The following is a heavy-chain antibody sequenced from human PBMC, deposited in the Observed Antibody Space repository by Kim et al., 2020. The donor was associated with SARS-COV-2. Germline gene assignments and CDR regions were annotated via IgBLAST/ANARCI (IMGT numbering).Heavy chain of an antibody. CDR2: IDHSGST. V-gene: IGHV4-34*01. CDR1: GGSFSGYS. Sequence: SETLSLTCDVHGGSFSGYSWSWIRQSPGKGLEWIGEIDHSGSTNYNPSLKSRVTISVDTSKNQFSLKVTSVTAADTAIYYCARPKSYGSYYMAYWGQGTVVTVSS. D-gene: IGHD3-16*02. CDR3: ARPKSYGSYYMAY. J-gene: IGHJ4*02.